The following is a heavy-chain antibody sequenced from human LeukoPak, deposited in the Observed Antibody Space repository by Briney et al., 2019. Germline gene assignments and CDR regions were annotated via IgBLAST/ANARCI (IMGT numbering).Heavy chain of an antibody. J-gene: IGHJ4*02. V-gene: IGHV3-7*01. CDR2: IKPDGSGK. CDR1: GFAFSSYW. Sequence: GGSLRLSCAASGFAFSSYWMTWVRQAPGKGLEWVANIKPDGSGKTYVDSVKGRFTISRDNAKNSLYPQMRGLRVEDTAVYYCSSQPAVLDLDCWGQGTLVTVSS. CDR3: SSQPAVLDLDC. D-gene: IGHD6-19*01.